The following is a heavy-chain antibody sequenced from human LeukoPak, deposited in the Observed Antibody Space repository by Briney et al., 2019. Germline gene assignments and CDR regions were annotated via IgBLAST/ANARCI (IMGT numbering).Heavy chain of an antibody. CDR2: IYYSGSP. Sequence: SETLSLTCTVSGGSISGYYWSWIRQPPGKGLEWIAYIYYSGSPKYNPSLKSRVTISVDTSKNQFSLKLSSVTAADTAVYYCARQPLIAAAGTDRYYYYGMDVWGQGTTVTVSS. CDR1: GGSISGYY. V-gene: IGHV4-59*08. D-gene: IGHD6-13*01. J-gene: IGHJ6*02. CDR3: ARQPLIAAAGTDRYYYYGMDV.